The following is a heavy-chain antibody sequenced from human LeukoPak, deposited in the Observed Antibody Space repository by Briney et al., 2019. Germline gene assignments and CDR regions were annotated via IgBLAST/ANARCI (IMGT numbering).Heavy chain of an antibody. Sequence: ASVKVSCKASGYTLTSYAMHWVRQAPGQRLEWMGWINAGNGNTKYSQKFQGRVTITRDTSASTAYMELSSPRSEDTAVYYCARDRGIAVAGPLFDPWGQGTLVTVSS. CDR2: INAGNGNT. CDR3: ARDRGIAVAGPLFDP. J-gene: IGHJ5*02. CDR1: GYTLTSYA. D-gene: IGHD6-19*01. V-gene: IGHV1-3*01.